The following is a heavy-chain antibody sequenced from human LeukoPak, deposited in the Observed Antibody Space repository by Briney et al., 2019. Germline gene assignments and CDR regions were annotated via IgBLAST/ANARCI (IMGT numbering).Heavy chain of an antibody. D-gene: IGHD1-26*01. CDR3: ARDSGTYYLSLGAFDI. CDR1: GFTLSSCG. J-gene: IGHJ3*02. Sequence: PGGSLRLSCAASGFTLSSCGMHGVRQAPGKGLEWVAVICFYGCNNYYAHFVKGRFTISRDNSKNTLYLQMNSLRAEDTAGYYCARDSGTYYLSLGAFDIWGQGTMVTVSS. V-gene: IGHV3-33*01. CDR2: ICFYGCNN.